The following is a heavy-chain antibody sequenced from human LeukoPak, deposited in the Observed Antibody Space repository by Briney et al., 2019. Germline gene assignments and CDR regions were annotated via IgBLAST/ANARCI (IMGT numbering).Heavy chain of an antibody. D-gene: IGHD3-10*01. J-gene: IGHJ4*02. CDR1: GYTFTSYD. V-gene: IGHV1-46*01. CDR2: INPSGSST. Sequence: ASVKVSCKASGYTFTSYDIDWMRQAPGQGLEWMGMINPSGSSTSNAQKFQGRVTMTRDTSTSTVYMELSSLRSEDTAVYYCARDSVDGSGTYYNDSPDYWGQGTLVTVSS. CDR3: ARDSVDGSGTYYNDSPDY.